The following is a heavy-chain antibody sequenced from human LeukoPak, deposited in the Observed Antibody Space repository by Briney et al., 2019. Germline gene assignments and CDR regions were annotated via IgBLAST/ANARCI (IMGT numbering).Heavy chain of an antibody. J-gene: IGHJ5*02. CDR3: AHQHIVVVPAAIPIGWFDP. CDR1: GGTFSSYA. Sequence: ASVKVSCKASGGTFSSYAISWVRQAPGQGLEWMGRIIPILGIANYAQKFQGRVTITADKSTSTAYMELSSLRSEDTAVYYCAHQHIVVVPAAIPIGWFDPWGQGTLVTVSS. D-gene: IGHD2-2*01. V-gene: IGHV1-69*04. CDR2: IIPILGIA.